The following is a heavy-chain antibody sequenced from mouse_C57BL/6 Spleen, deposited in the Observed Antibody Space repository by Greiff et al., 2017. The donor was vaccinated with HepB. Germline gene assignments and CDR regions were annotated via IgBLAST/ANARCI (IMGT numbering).Heavy chain of an antibody. D-gene: IGHD1-1*01. V-gene: IGHV1-66*01. CDR2: IYPGSGNT. Sequence: VQLQQSGPELVKPGASVKISCKASGYSFTSYYIHWVKQRPGQGLEWIGWIYPGSGNTKYNEKFKGKATLTADTSSSTAYMQLSSLTSEDSAVYYCASDYYGSSYAWLAYWGQGTLVTVSA. CDR3: ASDYYGSSYAWLAY. CDR1: GYSFTSYY. J-gene: IGHJ3*01.